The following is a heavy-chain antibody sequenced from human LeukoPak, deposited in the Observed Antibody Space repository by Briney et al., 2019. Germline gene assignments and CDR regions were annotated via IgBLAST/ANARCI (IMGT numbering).Heavy chain of an antibody. CDR2: ISYDGSLK. J-gene: IGHJ4*02. Sequence: GGSLRLSCVASGFTFSSYWMSWVRQAPGKGLEWVTVISYDGSLKYYADSVRGRFTTSRDNSKNTLYLQMNSLRTDDTAVYYCARVSLERQLWLPFDYWGQGTLVTVSS. V-gene: IGHV3-30*03. CDR3: ARVSLERQLWLPFDY. CDR1: GFTFSSYW. D-gene: IGHD5-18*01.